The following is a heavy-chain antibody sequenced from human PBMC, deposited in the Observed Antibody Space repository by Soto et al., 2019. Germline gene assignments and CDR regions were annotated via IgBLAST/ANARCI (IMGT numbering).Heavy chain of an antibody. CDR3: AREDGSAFDY. J-gene: IGHJ4*02. Sequence: GGSLRLACAASGFTFSSYAMHWVRQAPGKGLEWVAVISYDGSNKYYADSVKGRFTISRDNSKNTLYLQMNSLRAEDTAVYYCAREDGSAFDYWGQGTLVTVYS. CDR2: ISYDGSNK. CDR1: GFTFSSYA. V-gene: IGHV3-30-3*01. D-gene: IGHD2-15*01.